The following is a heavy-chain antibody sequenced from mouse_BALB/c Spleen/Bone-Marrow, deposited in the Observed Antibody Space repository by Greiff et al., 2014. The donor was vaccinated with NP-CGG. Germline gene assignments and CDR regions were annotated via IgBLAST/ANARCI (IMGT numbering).Heavy chain of an antibody. CDR1: GFTFSSYG. CDR3: ASHRRYYAMDY. J-gene: IGHJ4*01. Sequence: EVQRVESGGDLVKPGGSLKLSCAASGFTFSSYGMSWGRQTPDKRLEWVATISSGGSNTYYLDSVKGGFTISRDNAKNTLYLQMNSIKSEDTAMDYYASHRRYYAMDYWGQGTSVTVSS. V-gene: IGHV5-6*01. CDR2: ISSGGSNT.